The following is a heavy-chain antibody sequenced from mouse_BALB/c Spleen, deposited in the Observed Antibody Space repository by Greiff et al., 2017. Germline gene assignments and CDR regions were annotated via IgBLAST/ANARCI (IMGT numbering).Heavy chain of an antibody. Sequence: VQLQQSAAELARPGASVKMSCKASGYTFTSYTMHWVKQRPGQGLEWIGYINPSSGYTEYNQKFKDKTTLTADKSSSTAYMQLSSLTSEDSAVYYCASVSLYSMDYWGQGTSVTVSA. CDR3: ASVSLYSMDY. CDR2: INPSSGYT. CDR1: GYTFTSYT. V-gene: IGHV1-4*02. J-gene: IGHJ4*01. D-gene: IGHD6-1*01.